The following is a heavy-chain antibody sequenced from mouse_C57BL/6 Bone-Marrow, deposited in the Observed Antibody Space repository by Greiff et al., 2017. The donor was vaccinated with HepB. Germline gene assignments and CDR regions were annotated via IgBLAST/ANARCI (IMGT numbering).Heavy chain of an antibody. D-gene: IGHD1-1*01. V-gene: IGHV1-42*01. Sequence: VQLKQSGPELVKPGASVKISCKASGYSFTGYYMNWVKQSPEKSLEWIGEINPSTGGTTYNQKFKAKATLTVDKSSSTAYMQLKSLTSEDSAVYYCARGYYYGSSYGYFDVWGTGTTVTVSS. CDR3: ARGYYYGSSYGYFDV. CDR1: GYSFTGYY. CDR2: INPSTGGT. J-gene: IGHJ1*03.